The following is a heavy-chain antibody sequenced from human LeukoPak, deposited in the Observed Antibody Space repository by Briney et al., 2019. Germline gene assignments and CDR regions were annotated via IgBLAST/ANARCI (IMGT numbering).Heavy chain of an antibody. CDR3: ARDDWGSGIPLLY. V-gene: IGHV3-30*03. Sequence: GRSLRLSCAASGFTFSSYGMHWVRQAPGKGLECVAVISYDGSNKYYADSVKGRFTISRDNSKNTLYLQMNRLRAEDTAVYYCARDDWGSGIPLLYWGQGSLVTVSS. CDR2: ISYDGSNK. J-gene: IGHJ4*02. CDR1: GFTFSSYG. D-gene: IGHD3-9*01.